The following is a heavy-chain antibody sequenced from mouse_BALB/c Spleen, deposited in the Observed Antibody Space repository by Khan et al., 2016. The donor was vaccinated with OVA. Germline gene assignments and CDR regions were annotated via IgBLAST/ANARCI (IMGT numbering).Heavy chain of an antibody. D-gene: IGHD2-14*01. CDR3: ASYRYDYVDY. V-gene: IGHV1-87*01. CDR1: GYTFTTYW. J-gene: IGHJ2*01. CDR2: IYPGDGDT. Sequence: QVQLQQSGAELARPGASVKLSCKASGYTFTTYWMQWVKQRPGKGLEWIGTIYPGDGDTRYTQNFKDKATLTADKSYSTAYMQLSSLASEDSAVYYCASYRYDYVDYWGQGTTLTVSS.